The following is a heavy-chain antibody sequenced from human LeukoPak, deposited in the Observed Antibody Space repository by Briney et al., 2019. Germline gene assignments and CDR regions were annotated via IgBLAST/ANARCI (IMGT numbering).Heavy chain of an antibody. V-gene: IGHV3-30*18. J-gene: IGHJ4*02. CDR3: AKKKYYYDSSGYVGY. CDR2: MSYDGSNK. D-gene: IGHD3-22*01. CDR1: GFTFSSYG. Sequence: GGSLRLSCAASGFTFSSYGMPWVRQAPGKGLEWVAVMSYDGSNKYYADSVKGRFTISRGNSKNTLYLQMNSLRAEDTAVYYCAKKKYYYDSSGYVGYWGQGTLVTVSS.